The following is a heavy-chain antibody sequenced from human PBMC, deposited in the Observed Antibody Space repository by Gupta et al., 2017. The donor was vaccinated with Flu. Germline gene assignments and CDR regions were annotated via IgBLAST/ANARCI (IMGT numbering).Heavy chain of an antibody. Sequence: QVQLVQSGAEVKKPGPSVRVSCKASGGTFDRHSFNRVRQAPGQGPEWIGRIIPIVDFANYAQIFKGRVTITADRSTSTVYMELSSLKSDDTAVYYCARTPSVVAAPYYFDLWGQGTPVIVSS. D-gene: IGHD6-19*01. CDR3: ARTPSVVAAPYYFDL. CDR2: IIPIVDFA. CDR1: GGTFDRHS. J-gene: IGHJ4*02. V-gene: IGHV1-69*02.